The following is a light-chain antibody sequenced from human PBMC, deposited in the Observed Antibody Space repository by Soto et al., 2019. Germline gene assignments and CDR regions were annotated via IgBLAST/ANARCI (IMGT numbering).Light chain of an antibody. CDR1: QGIRDA. J-gene: IGKJ4*01. CDR2: SAS. CDR3: QPYNNWPLT. Sequence: DIQMTQSPSSLSASVGDRVIITCRASQGIRDALGWYQQKPGKVPKRLIYSASSLQNGVPSRFSGSGSETVFTLTISSLQPEDFAIYYCQPYNNWPLTFGGGTKVESK. V-gene: IGKV1-17*01.